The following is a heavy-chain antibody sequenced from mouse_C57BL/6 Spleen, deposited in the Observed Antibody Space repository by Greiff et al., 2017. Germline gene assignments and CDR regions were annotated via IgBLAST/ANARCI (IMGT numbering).Heavy chain of an antibody. J-gene: IGHJ2*01. CDR3: ARNWDEEYFDY. D-gene: IGHD4-1*01. V-gene: IGHV5-16*01. Sequence: EVNVVESEGGLVQPGSSMKLSCTASGFTFSDYYMAWVRQVPEKGLEWVANINYDGSSTYYLDSLKSRFIISRDNAKNILYLQMSSLKSEDTATYYCARNWDEEYFDYWGQGTTLTVSS. CDR1: GFTFSDYY. CDR2: INYDGSST.